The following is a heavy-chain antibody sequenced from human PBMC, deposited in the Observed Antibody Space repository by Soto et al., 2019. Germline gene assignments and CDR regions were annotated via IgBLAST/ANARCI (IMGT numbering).Heavy chain of an antibody. Sequence: GGSLRLSCAASGFTFSSYAMSWVRQAPGKGLEWVSAISGSGGSTYYTDSVKGRFTISRDNSKNTLYLQMNSLRAEDTAVYYCAKDQGVYCSSTSCYGLPDYWGQGTLVTVSS. V-gene: IGHV3-23*01. CDR2: ISGSGGST. D-gene: IGHD2-2*01. J-gene: IGHJ4*02. CDR3: AKDQGVYCSSTSCYGLPDY. CDR1: GFTFSSYA.